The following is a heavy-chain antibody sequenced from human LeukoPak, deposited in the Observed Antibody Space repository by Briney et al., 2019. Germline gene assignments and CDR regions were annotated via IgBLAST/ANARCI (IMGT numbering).Heavy chain of an antibody. CDR3: ARDHGGLDY. V-gene: IGHV4-39*01. J-gene: IGHJ4*02. Sequence: SETLSLTCTVSGGSIRSSYYYWGWIRQPPGKGLEWIGSIYDSGSTYYNPSLKSRVTISVDTSKNQFSLQLNSVAPEDTAVYYCARDHGGLDYWGQGTVVTVSS. CDR1: GGSIRSSYYY. CDR2: IYDSGST.